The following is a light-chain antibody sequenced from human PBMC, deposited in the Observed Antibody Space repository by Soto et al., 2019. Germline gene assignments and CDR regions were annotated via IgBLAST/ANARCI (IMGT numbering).Light chain of an antibody. CDR2: ETS. CDR3: QQSFSPPYT. Sequence: IQMTQSPSSLSASVGDRVTITCRPSQSLSSRLTWYQQKPGEAPKLLIYETSSLHSGVPSRFSGSGSETDFTLTINSLQPEDFATYYCQQSFSPPYTFGQGTKLEIK. J-gene: IGKJ2*01. CDR1: QSLSSR. V-gene: IGKV1-39*01.